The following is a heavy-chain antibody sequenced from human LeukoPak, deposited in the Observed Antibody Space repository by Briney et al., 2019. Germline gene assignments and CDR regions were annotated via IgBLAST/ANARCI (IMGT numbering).Heavy chain of an antibody. D-gene: IGHD3-9*01. CDR3: APVSYDILTGYSP. Sequence: PGGSLRLSCAASGFTFSSYGMHWVRQAPGKGLEWVAFIRYDGSNKYYADSVKGRFTISRDNSKNTLYLQMNSLRAEDTAVYYCAPVSYDILTGYSPWGQGTLVTVSS. CDR1: GFTFSSYG. CDR2: IRYDGSNK. V-gene: IGHV3-30*02. J-gene: IGHJ5*02.